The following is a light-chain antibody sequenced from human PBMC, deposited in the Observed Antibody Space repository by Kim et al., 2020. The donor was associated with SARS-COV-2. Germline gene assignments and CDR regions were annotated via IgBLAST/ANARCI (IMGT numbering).Light chain of an antibody. CDR2: DVY. V-gene: IGLV2-14*02. CDR3: SPYTRTHTLL. J-gene: IGLJ2*01. CDR1: TTDH. Sequence: QSALTQPASVSGSPGQSITISCTGTTTDHVSWYQQYPGKAPKLMIYDVYKWPSGVSHRFSGSKSDNTASLTISGLQADDEAAYYCSPYTRTHTLLFG.